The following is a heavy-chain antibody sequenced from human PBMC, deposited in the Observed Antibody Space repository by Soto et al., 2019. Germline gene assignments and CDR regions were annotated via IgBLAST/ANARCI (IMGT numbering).Heavy chain of an antibody. V-gene: IGHV3-33*05. CDR2: ILDDGSDQ. Sequence: QVQLVESGGGVVQPGRSLRLSCAASGFTFSKYGMHWVRQAPGKGLEWVAVILDDGSDQKYGDSVRGRFTISRDNSKNTLYLQINSLRVEDTAVYYCARDDDRPDNGLDMWGQGIMVTVSS. J-gene: IGHJ3*02. D-gene: IGHD2-8*01. CDR1: GFTFSKYG. CDR3: ARDDDRPDNGLDM.